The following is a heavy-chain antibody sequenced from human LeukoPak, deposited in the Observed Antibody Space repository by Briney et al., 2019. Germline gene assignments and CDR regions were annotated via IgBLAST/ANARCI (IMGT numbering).Heavy chain of an antibody. V-gene: IGHV3-23*01. CDR2: INDSGRST. J-gene: IGHJ3*02. CDR3: AKDGDTIFGVLLSAFDI. CDR1: GFPFSNYA. D-gene: IGHD3-3*01. Sequence: QPGGSLRLSCTASGFPFSNYAMSWVRQAPGKGLQWISTINDSGRSTYYADSVKGRFTISRDPSKNTLYLQMNSLRAEDTAVYYCAKDGDTIFGVLLSAFDIWGQGTMVTVSS.